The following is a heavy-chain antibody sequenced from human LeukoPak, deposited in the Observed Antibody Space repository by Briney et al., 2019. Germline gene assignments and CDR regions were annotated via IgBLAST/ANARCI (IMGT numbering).Heavy chain of an antibody. V-gene: IGHV4-59*01. D-gene: IGHD2-2*01. CDR3: ARDREPKGVRVVVVPAARRWFDP. CDR2: IYYSGST. J-gene: IGHJ5*02. CDR1: GGSISSYY. Sequence: SETLSLTCTVSGGSISSYYWSWIRQPPGKGLEWIGYIYYSGSTNYNPSLKSRVTISVDTSKNQFSLKLSSVTAADTAVYYCARDREPKGVRVVVVPAARRWFDPWGQGTLVTVSS.